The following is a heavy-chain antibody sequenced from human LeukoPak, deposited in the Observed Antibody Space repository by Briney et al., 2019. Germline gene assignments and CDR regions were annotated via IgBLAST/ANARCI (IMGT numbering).Heavy chain of an antibody. CDR1: RFTFSSYS. CDR2: ISSSGSYI. J-gene: IGHJ4*02. CDR3: ARDSGPGYSSTWYDY. D-gene: IGHD6-13*01. Sequence: GGSLRLSCAASRFTFSSYSMNWVRQAPGKGLEWVSSISSSGSYIYYADSVKGRFTISRDNAKNSLYLQMNSLRAEDTAVYYCARDSGPGYSSTWYDYWGQGTLVTVSS. V-gene: IGHV3-21*01.